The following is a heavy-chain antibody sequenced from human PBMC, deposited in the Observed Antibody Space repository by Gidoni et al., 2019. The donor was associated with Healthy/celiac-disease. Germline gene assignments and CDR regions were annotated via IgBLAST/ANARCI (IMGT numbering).Heavy chain of an antibody. CDR1: GCHFSSYA. D-gene: IGHD3-22*01. CDR2: LSIKVGGT. J-gene: IGHJ4*02. CDR3: VKALYYYDSSGYPKD. Sequence: EVQLVESGGGIVKPGGSLRLSCAASGCHFSSYALHWVRQAPGKGLGYVSSLSIKVGGTYYADSVMGRFTISRDNSKNSRYLLMSSLIAEDTALYYGVKALYYYDSSGYPKDCVQGTLVTVSS. V-gene: IGHV3-64D*06.